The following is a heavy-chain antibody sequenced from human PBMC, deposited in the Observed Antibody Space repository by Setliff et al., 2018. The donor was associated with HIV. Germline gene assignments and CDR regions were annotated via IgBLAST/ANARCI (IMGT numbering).Heavy chain of an antibody. Sequence: LSLTCTVSGGSISNGDHYWAWIRQPPGKGLEWIGFVSYTGTTRYSPSLRSRISISIDASKNKFSLQLSSVTAADTAVYYCARQSTTSRDFDSWGQGTLVTVSS. CDR1: GGSISNGDHY. V-gene: IGHV4-30-4*08. D-gene: IGHD2-2*01. CDR2: VSYTGTT. CDR3: ARQSTTSRDFDS. J-gene: IGHJ4*02.